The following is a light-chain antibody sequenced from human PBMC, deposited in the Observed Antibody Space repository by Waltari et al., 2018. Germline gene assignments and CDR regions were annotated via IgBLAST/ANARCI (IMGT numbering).Light chain of an antibody. Sequence: EIVLTQSPGTLSLSPGERATLSCRASQSVSSTSLAWYHQKPGQAPRLLIYGASSRATGIPDRFSGSGSGTDSTLTISRLEPEDFAVYYCQQYGSSPYTFGQGTRLQTK. V-gene: IGKV3-20*01. CDR2: GAS. J-gene: IGKJ2*01. CDR3: QQYGSSPYT. CDR1: QSVSSTS.